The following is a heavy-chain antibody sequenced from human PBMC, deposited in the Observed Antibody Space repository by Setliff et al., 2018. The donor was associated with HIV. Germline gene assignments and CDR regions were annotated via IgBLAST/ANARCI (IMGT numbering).Heavy chain of an antibody. CDR1: GYSISSGYY. CDR2: IYHSEST. D-gene: IGHD4-17*01. CDR3: ARAAAGNTGPFDL. Sequence: SETLSLTCAVSGYSISSGYYWGWIRQPPGKGLEWIGSIYHSESTYYNPSLKSRLSISVDTSKNQFSLKLTSVTASDTAVYYCARAAAGNTGPFDLWGQGSPVTVSS. V-gene: IGHV4-38-2*01. J-gene: IGHJ4*02.